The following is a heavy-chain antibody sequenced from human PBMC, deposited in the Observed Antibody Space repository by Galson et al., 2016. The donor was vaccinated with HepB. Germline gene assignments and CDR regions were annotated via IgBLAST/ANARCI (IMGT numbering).Heavy chain of an antibody. CDR1: GFTFSSYG. D-gene: IGHD3-22*01. CDR2: ISYVGSDK. J-gene: IGHJ6*02. V-gene: IGHV3-30*18. CDR3: AKDRRYYDSSGYFWEGYYYDGMDV. Sequence: SLRLSCAASGFTFSSYGMHWVRQAPGKGLEWVAVISYVGSDKNYADSVTGRSTIPSDNPKNTLNRQMNSLRAEDTAVYYCAKDRRYYDSSGYFWEGYYYDGMDVWGQGTTVTVSS.